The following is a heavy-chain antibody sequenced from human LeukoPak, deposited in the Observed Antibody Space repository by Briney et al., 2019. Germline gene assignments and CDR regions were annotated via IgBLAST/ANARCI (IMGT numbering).Heavy chain of an antibody. V-gene: IGHV3-21*01. CDR2: ISSSSSYI. CDR3: ARYDSSGYCPFDY. J-gene: IGHJ4*02. D-gene: IGHD3-22*01. Sequence: GGSLRLSSAASGFTFSSYSMNWVRQAPGKGLEWVSSISSSSSYIYYADSVKGRFTISRDNAKNSLYLQMNSLRAEDTAVYYCARYDSSGYCPFDYWGQGTLVTVSS. CDR1: GFTFSSYS.